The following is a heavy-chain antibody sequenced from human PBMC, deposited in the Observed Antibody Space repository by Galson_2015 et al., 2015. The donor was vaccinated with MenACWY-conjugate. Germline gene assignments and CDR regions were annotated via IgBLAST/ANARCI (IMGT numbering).Heavy chain of an antibody. V-gene: IGHV3-7*03. CDR1: GFSFSGSW. J-gene: IGHJ3*02. CDR3: ARGPRYGAFDI. CDR2: IRHDASAN. Sequence: SLRLSCAASGFSFSGSWMSWVRQAPGKGLEWVANIRHDASANYYVDSVKGRFAISRDNAKTSLYLQMNSLRAEDTAVYYCARGPRYGAFDIWGQGTMVTVSS. D-gene: IGHD5-18*01.